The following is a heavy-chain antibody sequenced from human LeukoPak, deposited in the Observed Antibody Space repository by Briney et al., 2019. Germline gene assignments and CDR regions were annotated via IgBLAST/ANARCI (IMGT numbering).Heavy chain of an antibody. CDR1: GYTFTSYG. CDR2: INPNSGGT. J-gene: IGHJ5*02. V-gene: IGHV1-2*06. D-gene: IGHD4-17*01. CDR3: ARGKDYGDSNWFDP. Sequence: ASVKVSCKASGYTFTSYGISWVRQAPGQGLEWMGRINPNSGGTNYAQKFQGRVTMTRDTSISTAYMELSRLRSDDTAVYYCARGKDYGDSNWFDPWGQGTLVTVSS.